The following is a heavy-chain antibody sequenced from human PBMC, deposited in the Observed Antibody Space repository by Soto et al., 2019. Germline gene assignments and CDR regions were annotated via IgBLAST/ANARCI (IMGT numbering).Heavy chain of an antibody. V-gene: IGHV1-8*01. J-gene: IGHJ4*02. CDR2: MSPQRGNT. Sequence: ASVKVSCKTSGYSFTSLDINWVRQATGQGPEWMGWMSPQRGNTGYAQKFQGRVTMTWDISISTAYMELNSLTSEDTAVYYCARGITAGYDYWGQGTLVPSPQ. CDR3: ARGITAGYDY. D-gene: IGHD3-16*01. CDR1: GYSFTSLD.